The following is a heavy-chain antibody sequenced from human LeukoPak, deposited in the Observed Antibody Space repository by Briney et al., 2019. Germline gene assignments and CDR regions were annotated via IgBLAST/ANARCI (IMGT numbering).Heavy chain of an antibody. CDR3: ARGQAYCGADCYSD. CDR2: VYTGGGT. D-gene: IGHD2-21*02. J-gene: IGHJ4*02. Sequence: GGSLRLSCAASGFSISHYYMTWVRQTPGKGLDWVSVVYTGGGTNYGDSVKGRFTISRDNSKNTLYLQMNSLRADDTAIYYCARGQAYCGADCYSDWGQGTLVTVSS. CDR1: GFSISHYY. V-gene: IGHV3-66*01.